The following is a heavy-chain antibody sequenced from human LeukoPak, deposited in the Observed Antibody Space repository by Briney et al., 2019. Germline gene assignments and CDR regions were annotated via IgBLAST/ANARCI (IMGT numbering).Heavy chain of an antibody. CDR1: GFTFSSYS. CDR3: AKSHYNLGNWSPFDP. J-gene: IGHJ5*02. D-gene: IGHD3-16*01. CDR2: MSSNGGST. V-gene: IGHV3-64*04. Sequence: GGSLRLSCSAPGFTFSSYSMHWVRQAPGKGLEYVSAMSSNGGSTYYADSVKGRFTVSRDNSKNTVDLQLNSLRAEDTALYYCAKSHYNLGNWSPFDPWGQGTLVTVSS.